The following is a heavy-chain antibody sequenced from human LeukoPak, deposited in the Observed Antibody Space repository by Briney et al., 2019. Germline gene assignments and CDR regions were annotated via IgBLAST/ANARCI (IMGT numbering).Heavy chain of an antibody. D-gene: IGHD6-25*01. Sequence: GGSLRLSCAASGFTFSSYAMSWVRQAPGKGLEWVSAISGSGGSTYYADSVKGRFTISRDNSKNTLYLQMNSLLAKDTAVYYCAKAATTPIHYYYYYYMDVWGKGTTVTVSS. CDR2: ISGSGGST. V-gene: IGHV3-23*01. CDR1: GFTFSSYA. CDR3: AKAATTPIHYYYYYYMDV. J-gene: IGHJ6*03.